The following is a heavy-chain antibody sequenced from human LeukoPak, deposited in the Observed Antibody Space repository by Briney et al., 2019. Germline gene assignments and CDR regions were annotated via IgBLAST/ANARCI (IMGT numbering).Heavy chain of an antibody. V-gene: IGHV3-74*01. CDR1: GFTFSSYS. J-gene: IGHJ6*02. CDR2: ISSDGSGT. D-gene: IGHD2-2*01. Sequence: PGGSLRLSCAASGFTFSSYSMNWVRQAPGKGLVWVSRISSDGSGTSYADSVKGRFTISRDDAKNTLYLQMNSLRDEDTAVYYCARVVVVPAATSFYYYGMDVWGQGTTATVSS. CDR3: ARVVVVPAATSFYYYGMDV.